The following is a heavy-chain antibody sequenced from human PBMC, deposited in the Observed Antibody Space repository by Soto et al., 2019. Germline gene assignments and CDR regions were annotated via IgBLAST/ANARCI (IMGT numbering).Heavy chain of an antibody. J-gene: IGHJ6*02. CDR1: GFTFSSYA. V-gene: IGHV3-23*01. CDR2: ISGSGGST. D-gene: IGHD6-25*01. Sequence: LRLSCAASGFTFSSYAMSWVRQAPGKGLEWVSAISGSGGSTYYADSVKGRFTISRDNSKNTLYLQMNSLRAEDTAVYYCAKDRIPAGYYYGMDVWGQGTTVTVSS. CDR3: AKDRIPAGYYYGMDV.